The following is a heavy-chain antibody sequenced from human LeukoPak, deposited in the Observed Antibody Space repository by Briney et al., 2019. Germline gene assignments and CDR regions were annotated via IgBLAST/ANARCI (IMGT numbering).Heavy chain of an antibody. V-gene: IGHV3-30*18. CDR1: GFTFSSYG. D-gene: IGHD6-13*01. J-gene: IGHJ4*02. CDR3: AKDRAPYSSSWYWSYYFDY. CDR2: ISYDGSNK. Sequence: GRSLRLSCAASGFTFSSYGMHWVRQAPGKGLEWVAVISYDGSNKYYADSVKGRFTISRDNAKNSLYLQMNSLRAEDTALYYCAKDRAPYSSSWYWSYYFDYWGQGTLVTVSS.